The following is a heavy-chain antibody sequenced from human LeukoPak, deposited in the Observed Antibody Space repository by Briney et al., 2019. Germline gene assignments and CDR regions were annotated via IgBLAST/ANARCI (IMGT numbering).Heavy chain of an antibody. CDR3: ASSGYSYGTDAFDI. V-gene: IGHV4-61*02. CDR2: IYTSGST. J-gene: IGHJ3*02. Sequence: PSQTLSLTCTVSGGSISSGSYYWSWIRQPAGKGLEWIGRIYTSGSTNYNPSLKSRVTISVDTSKNQFSLKLSSVTAADTAVYYCASSGYSYGTDAFDIWGQGTMVTVSS. D-gene: IGHD5-18*01. CDR1: GGSISSGSYY.